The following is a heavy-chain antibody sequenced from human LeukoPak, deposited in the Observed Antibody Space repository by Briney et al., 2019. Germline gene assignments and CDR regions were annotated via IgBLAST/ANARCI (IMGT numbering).Heavy chain of an antibody. Sequence: GGSLRLSCAASGFIFSSYYMSWVRQAPGKVLEWVAVIYNGGSTNYADSLKGGFTISRDNSKNTLYLQMNSLRAEDTAVYYCASGDYYYTDVWGKGTTVTISS. V-gene: IGHV3-53*01. D-gene: IGHD3-10*01. CDR3: ASGDYYYTDV. CDR1: GFIFSSYY. CDR2: IYNGGST. J-gene: IGHJ6*03.